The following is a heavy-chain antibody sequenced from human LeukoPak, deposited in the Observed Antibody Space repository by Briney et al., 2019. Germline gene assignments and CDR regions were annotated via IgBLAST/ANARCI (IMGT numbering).Heavy chain of an antibody. CDR2: ISGSGGST. J-gene: IGHJ4*02. CDR1: GFTFSSYA. CDR3: AKGAWRYCSGGSCYSNYFDY. Sequence: GGSLRLSCAASGFTFSSYAMSWVRQAPGKGLEWVSAISGSGGSTYYADSVKGRFTISRDNSENTLYLQMNSLRAEDTAVYYCAKGAWRYCSGGSCYSNYFDYWGQGTLVTVSS. V-gene: IGHV3-23*01. D-gene: IGHD2-15*01.